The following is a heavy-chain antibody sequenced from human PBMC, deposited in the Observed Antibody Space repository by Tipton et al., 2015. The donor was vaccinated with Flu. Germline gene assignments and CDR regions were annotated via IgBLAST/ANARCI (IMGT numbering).Heavy chain of an antibody. Sequence: GSLRLSCTVSGGSISSYYWSWIRQPPGKGLEWIGYIYYSGSTNYNPSLKSRVTISVDTSKNQFSLKPSSVTAADTAVYYCARGENDGAASSWFDPWGQGTLVTVSS. V-gene: IGHV4-59*01. D-gene: IGHD6-13*01. CDR3: ARGENDGAASSWFDP. J-gene: IGHJ5*02. CDR2: IYYSGST. CDR1: GGSISSYY.